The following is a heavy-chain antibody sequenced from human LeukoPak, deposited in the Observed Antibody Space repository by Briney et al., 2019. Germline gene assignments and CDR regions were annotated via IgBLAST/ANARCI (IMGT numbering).Heavy chain of an antibody. Sequence: QSSETLSLTCAVYGGSFSGYYWSWIRQPPGKGLEWIGEINHSGSTNYNPSLKSRVTISVDTSKNQFSLKLSSVTAADTAVYYCARQGGRGYCSGGSCYRAPHYYYMDVWGKGTTVTISS. CDR2: INHSGST. V-gene: IGHV4-34*01. CDR1: GGSFSGYY. CDR3: ARQGGRGYCSGGSCYRAPHYYYMDV. J-gene: IGHJ6*03. D-gene: IGHD2-15*01.